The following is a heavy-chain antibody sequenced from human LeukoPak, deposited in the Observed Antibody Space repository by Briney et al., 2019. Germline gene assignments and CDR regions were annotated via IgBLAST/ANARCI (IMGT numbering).Heavy chain of an antibody. CDR3: ARVTGQLGYCTNGVCSYFDY. CDR2: ISAYNGNT. Sequence: GASVKVSCKASGYTFTSYGISWVRQAPGQGLEWMGWISAYNGNTNYAQKLQGRVTMTTDTSTSTAYMELRSLRSDDTAVYYCARVTGQLGYCTNGVCSYFDYWGQGTLVTVSS. J-gene: IGHJ4*02. V-gene: IGHV1-18*01. CDR1: GYTFTSYG. D-gene: IGHD2-8*01.